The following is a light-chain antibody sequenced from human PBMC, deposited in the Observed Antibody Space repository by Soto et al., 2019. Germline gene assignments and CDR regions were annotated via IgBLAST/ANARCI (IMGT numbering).Light chain of an antibody. CDR1: SSDVGAYNY. CDR2: GVN. J-gene: IGLJ2*01. CDR3: SSYAGSNNYML. Sequence: QSALTQPPSASGSPGQSVTISCTGTSSDVGAYNYVSWYQQYSGKAPRLMIYGVNKRPSGVPDRFSGSKSGNTASLTVSGLQDEDEADYYCSSYAGSNNYMLFGGGTKLTVL. V-gene: IGLV2-8*01.